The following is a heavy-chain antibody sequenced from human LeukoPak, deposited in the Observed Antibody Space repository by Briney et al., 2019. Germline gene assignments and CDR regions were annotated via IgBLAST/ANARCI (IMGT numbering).Heavy chain of an antibody. Sequence: GGSLRLSCAASGFTISSYWMRWVRQAPGKGVEGGANIKQDGSEKYYVDSVKGRFTLSRDNAKNSLYLQMNSLRAEDTAVYYCARDSSQWLDPFDYWGQGTLVTVSS. J-gene: IGHJ4*02. CDR1: GFTISSYW. V-gene: IGHV3-7*01. CDR3: ARDSSQWLDPFDY. CDR2: IKQDGSEK. D-gene: IGHD6-19*01.